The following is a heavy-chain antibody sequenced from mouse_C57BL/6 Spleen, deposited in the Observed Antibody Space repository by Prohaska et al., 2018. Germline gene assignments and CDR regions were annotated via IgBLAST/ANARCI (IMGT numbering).Heavy chain of an antibody. V-gene: IGHV6-3*01. CDR2: IRLKSDNYAT. Sequence: EVKLEGSGGGLVQPGGSMKLSCVASGFTFSNYWMNWVRQSPEKGLEWVAQIRLKSDNYATHYAESVKGRFTISRDDSKSSVYLQMNNLRAEDTGIYYCTGPAAWFAYWGQGTLVTVSA. CDR1: GFTFSNYW. J-gene: IGHJ3*01. CDR3: TGPAAWFAY.